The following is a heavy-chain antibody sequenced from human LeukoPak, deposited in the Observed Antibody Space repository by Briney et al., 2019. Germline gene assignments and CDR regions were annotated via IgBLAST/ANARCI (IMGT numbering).Heavy chain of an antibody. V-gene: IGHV3-11*06. CDR3: ARLKYGSPQH. CDR1: GFTFSDYY. CDR2: ISSSGSNT. Sequence: GGSLRLSCAASGFTFSDYYTSWIRQAPGKGLEWVSYISSSGSNTIYADSVKGRFTISRDNAKNSLYLQMNSLRAEDTAVYYCARLKYGSPQHWGQGTLVTVSS. D-gene: IGHD1-26*01. J-gene: IGHJ1*01.